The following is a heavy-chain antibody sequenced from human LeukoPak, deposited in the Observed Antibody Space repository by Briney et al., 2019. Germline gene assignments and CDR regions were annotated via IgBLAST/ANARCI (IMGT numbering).Heavy chain of an antibody. CDR1: GFTFSTSA. D-gene: IGHD3-9*01. CDR2: IDLDSSHI. V-gene: IGHV3-21*01. J-gene: IGHJ4*02. CDR3: AGDPLRYLRVGHYDY. Sequence: PGGSLRLSCAASGFTFSTSAMNWVRQVPGKGLEWVSSIDLDSSHIYYAASVRGRFTISRDNARNSVYLQMNSLRVEDTAVYYCAGDPLRYLRVGHYDYWGQGTLVAVSS.